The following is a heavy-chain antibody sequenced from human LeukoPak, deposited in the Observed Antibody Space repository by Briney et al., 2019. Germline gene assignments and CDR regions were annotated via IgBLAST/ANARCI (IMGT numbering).Heavy chain of an antibody. D-gene: IGHD3-22*01. CDR1: GFKFNTYI. Sequence: GGSLRLSCAASGFKFNTYIMNWIRQAPGKGLEWVSIINSGGTVRYYADSVRGRFTISRDNSKNTLYLQMNSLRAEDMAVYYCAKEPPYYYDSSGYYRTSYWGQGTLVTVSS. CDR2: INSGGTVR. V-gene: IGHV3-48*01. CDR3: AKEPPYYYDSSGYYRTSY. J-gene: IGHJ4*02.